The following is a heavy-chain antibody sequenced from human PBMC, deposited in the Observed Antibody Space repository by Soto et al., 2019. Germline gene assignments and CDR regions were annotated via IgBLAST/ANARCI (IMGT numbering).Heavy chain of an antibody. CDR2: IYYSGST. Sequence: SETLSLTCTFSGGSIISSSYYLGWIPQPPGKGLEWIGSIYYSGSTYYNPSLKSRVTISVDTSKNQFSLKLSSVTAADTAVYYCARRGPGRTILTGGWFDPWGQGTLVTVSS. J-gene: IGHJ5*02. CDR3: ARRGPGRTILTGGWFDP. V-gene: IGHV4-39*01. CDR1: GGSIISSSYY. D-gene: IGHD3-9*01.